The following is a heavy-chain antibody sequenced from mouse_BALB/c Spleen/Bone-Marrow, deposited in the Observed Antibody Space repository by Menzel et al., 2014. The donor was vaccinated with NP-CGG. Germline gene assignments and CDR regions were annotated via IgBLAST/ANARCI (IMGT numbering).Heavy chain of an antibody. J-gene: IGHJ4*01. CDR3: ARYDYDGAYAMDY. CDR2: ISSGGST. CDR1: GFTFSSYA. D-gene: IGHD2-4*01. Sequence: EVQVVESGGGLVKPGGSLKLSCAASGFTFSSYAMSWVRQTPEKSLEWVASISSGGSTYYPDSVKGRFTISRDNARNILYLQMSSLRSEDTAMYYCARYDYDGAYAMDYWGQGTSVTVSS. V-gene: IGHV5-6-5*01.